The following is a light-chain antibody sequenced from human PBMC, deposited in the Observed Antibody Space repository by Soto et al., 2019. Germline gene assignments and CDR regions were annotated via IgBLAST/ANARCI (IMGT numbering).Light chain of an antibody. J-gene: IGLJ3*02. CDR1: SGSVSTSYY. Sequence: VVTQEPSFSVSPGRTVTLTCGLSSGSVSTSYYPSWYQQTPGQAPRTLIYSTNTRSSGVPDRFSGSILGNKAALNITGAQADDESDYYCVLYMGSGIWVFGGGTKLTVL. CDR2: STN. CDR3: VLYMGSGIWV. V-gene: IGLV8-61*01.